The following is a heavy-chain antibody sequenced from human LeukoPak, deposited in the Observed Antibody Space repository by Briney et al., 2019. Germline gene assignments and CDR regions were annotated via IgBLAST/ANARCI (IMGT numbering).Heavy chain of an antibody. CDR1: GGSISSSSYY. CDR3: AARPRSGYYSNY. CDR2: IYYSGTT. J-gene: IGHJ4*02. V-gene: IGHV4-39*01. D-gene: IGHD3-22*01. Sequence: PSETLSLTCTVSGGSISSSSYYWGWIRQPPGEGLEWIGYIYYSGTTNYNPSLKSRVTISVDTSKNQFSLKLSSVTAADTAVYYCAARPRSGYYSNYWGQGTLVTVSS.